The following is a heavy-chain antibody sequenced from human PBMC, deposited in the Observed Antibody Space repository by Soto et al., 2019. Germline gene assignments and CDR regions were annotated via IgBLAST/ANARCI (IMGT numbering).Heavy chain of an antibody. J-gene: IGHJ4*02. V-gene: IGHV1-69*02. CDR3: ARCPLVVLNYFES. CDR2: IFPLTDIP. D-gene: IGHD2-8*01. Sequence: HVQLVQSGTEVKKPGSSVKVSCKASGCTFRNYPINWVRQAPGQGLEWMGSIFPLTDIPDYAQNFQARLTISADKSTSTAYMELSSLTSDDTAMYFCARCPLVVLNYFESWGQGTLVTVSS. CDR1: GCTFRNYP.